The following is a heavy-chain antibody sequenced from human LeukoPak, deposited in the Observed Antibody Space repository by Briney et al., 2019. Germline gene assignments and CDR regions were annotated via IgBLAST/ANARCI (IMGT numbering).Heavy chain of an antibody. Sequence: ASVKVSCKASGGTFSSYTISWVRQAPGQGLEWMGWISAYNGNTNYAQKLQGRVTMSTDTSTSTAYVELRSLRSDDTAVYYCARKDYYDSSGYSDYWGQGTLVTVSS. CDR1: GGTFSSYT. D-gene: IGHD3-22*01. CDR2: ISAYNGNT. CDR3: ARKDYYDSSGYSDY. V-gene: IGHV1-18*01. J-gene: IGHJ4*02.